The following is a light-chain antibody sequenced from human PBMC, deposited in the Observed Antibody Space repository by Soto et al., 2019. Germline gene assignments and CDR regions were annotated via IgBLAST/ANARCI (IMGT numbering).Light chain of an antibody. V-gene: IGKV3-20*01. Sequence: EIVLTQSPGTLSLSPGERATLSCRASQSVSSSYLAWYQQKPGQAPRLLIYGASSRATGIPGRFSGSGSGTDFALTISRQEPEDFAVYYCQQYGSSPGVAFGGGTKVEIK. CDR1: QSVSSSY. CDR2: GAS. J-gene: IGKJ4*01. CDR3: QQYGSSPGVA.